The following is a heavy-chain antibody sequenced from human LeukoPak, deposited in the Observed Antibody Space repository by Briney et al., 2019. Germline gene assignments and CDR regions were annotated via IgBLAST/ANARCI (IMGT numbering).Heavy chain of an antibody. CDR3: ARAAARVRPFDY. Sequence: GGSLRLSCTASGFTFFNYAMNWVRQAPGKGLVWVSRINTDGSSTSYADSVKGRFTISRDNAKNTLYLQMNSLRAEDTAVYYCARAAARVRPFDYWGQGTLVTVSS. J-gene: IGHJ4*02. CDR2: INTDGSST. CDR1: GFTFFNYA. V-gene: IGHV3-74*01. D-gene: IGHD6-6*01.